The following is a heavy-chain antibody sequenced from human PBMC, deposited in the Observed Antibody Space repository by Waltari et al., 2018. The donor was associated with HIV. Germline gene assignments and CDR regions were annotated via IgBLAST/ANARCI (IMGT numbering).Heavy chain of an antibody. J-gene: IGHJ6*02. V-gene: IGHV3-30*02. CDR1: GFTFPGYD. D-gene: IGHD4-4*01. CDR3: AKEGATLTTSAYFYYYGMDV. Sequence: QVQLVESGGGVVQPGGSLRLSRAASGFTFPGYDTHWVRQAPGKGLEWVAFMRYDGTNKYYADSVKGRFTISRDNSKNSLYLQMNSLRAEDTALYYCAKEGATLTTSAYFYYYGMDVWGQGTTVTVSS. CDR2: MRYDGTNK.